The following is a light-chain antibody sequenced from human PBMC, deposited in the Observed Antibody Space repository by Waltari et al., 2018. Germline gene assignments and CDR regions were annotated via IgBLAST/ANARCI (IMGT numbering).Light chain of an antibody. CDR3: AGWDDSLNGPV. Sequence: QSVLTQPPSASGTPGQRVTISCSGSLSNTPSTTVNLYRQLPGTAPKLLIYGDNQRPSGVPDRFSGSKSGTSASLAISGLQSADEADYYCAGWDDSLNGPVFGGGTKLTVL. CDR1: LSNTPSTT. V-gene: IGLV1-44*01. J-gene: IGLJ3*02. CDR2: GDN.